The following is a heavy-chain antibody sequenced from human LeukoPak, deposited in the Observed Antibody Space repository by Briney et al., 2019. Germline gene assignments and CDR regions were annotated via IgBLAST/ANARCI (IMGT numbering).Heavy chain of an antibody. J-gene: IGHJ1*01. CDR1: GGSISSYY. V-gene: IGHV4-59*01. Sequence: SSETLSLTCTVSGGSISSYYWSWIRQPPGKGLEWIGYIYYSGSTNYNPSLKSRVTISVDTSKNQFSLKLSSVTAADTAVYYCARDGGYYYDSSGSLYFQHWGQGTLVTVSS. D-gene: IGHD3-22*01. CDR3: ARDGGYYYDSSGSLYFQH. CDR2: IYYSGST.